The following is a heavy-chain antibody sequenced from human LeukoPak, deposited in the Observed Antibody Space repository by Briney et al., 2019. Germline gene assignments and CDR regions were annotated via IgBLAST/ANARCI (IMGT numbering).Heavy chain of an antibody. CDR1: GGTFTSYA. Sequence: SVKVSCKASGGTFTSYAISWVRQAPGQGLEWMGGIIPIFGTANYAQKFQGRVTITTDESTSTAYMEPSSLRSEDTAVYYCAISGSKIPFDYWGQGTLVTVSS. V-gene: IGHV1-69*05. D-gene: IGHD3-10*01. J-gene: IGHJ4*02. CDR3: AISGSKIPFDY. CDR2: IIPIFGTA.